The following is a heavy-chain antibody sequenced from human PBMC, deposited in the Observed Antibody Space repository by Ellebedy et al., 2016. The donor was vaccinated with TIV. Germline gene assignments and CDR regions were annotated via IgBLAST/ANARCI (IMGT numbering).Heavy chain of an antibody. CDR1: GFTFSSYG. Sequence: GGSLRLXCAASGFTFSSYGMHWVRQAPGKGLEWVAVIWYDGSNKYYADSMKGRFTTSRDNSKNTLYLQMNSLRAEDTAVYYCAREPVVRGVIRRGYAMDVWGQGTTVTVSS. CDR3: AREPVVRGVIRRGYAMDV. D-gene: IGHD3-10*01. V-gene: IGHV3-33*01. J-gene: IGHJ6*02. CDR2: IWYDGSNK.